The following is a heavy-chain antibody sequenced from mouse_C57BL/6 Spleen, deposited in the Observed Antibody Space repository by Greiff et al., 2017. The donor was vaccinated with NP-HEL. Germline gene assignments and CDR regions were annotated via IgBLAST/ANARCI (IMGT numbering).Heavy chain of an antibody. CDR3: ARKGVTTVAYYYAMDY. CDR1: GYAFSSYW. J-gene: IGHJ4*01. D-gene: IGHD1-1*01. CDR2: IYPGDGDT. V-gene: IGHV1-80*01. Sequence: QVQRQQSGAELVKPGASVKISCKASGYAFSSYWMNWVKQRPGKGLEWIGQIYPGDGDTNYNGKFKGKATLTADKSSSTAYMQLSSLTSEDSAVYFCARKGVTTVAYYYAMDYWGQGTSVTVSS.